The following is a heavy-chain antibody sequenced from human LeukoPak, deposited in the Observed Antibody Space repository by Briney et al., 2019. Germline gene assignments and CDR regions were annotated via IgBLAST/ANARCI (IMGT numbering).Heavy chain of an antibody. V-gene: IGHV4-39*01. CDR1: GDSVSRSDSY. D-gene: IGHD3-22*01. J-gene: IGHJ1*01. CDR3: ARRRYYDGSGYLE. CDR2: IYYSGRT. Sequence: SETLPLTCSVSGDSVSRSDSYWDWIRQPPGTGLEWIGTIYYSGRTYYSPSLKSRVTMSVDPSNNQFSLNLRSVTAADTALYYCARRRYYDGSGYLEWGQGTLLSVSS.